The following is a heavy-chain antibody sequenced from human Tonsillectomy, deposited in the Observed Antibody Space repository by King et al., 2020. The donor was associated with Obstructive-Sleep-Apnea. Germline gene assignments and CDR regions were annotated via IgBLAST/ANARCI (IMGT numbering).Heavy chain of an antibody. CDR2: IYYSGST. CDR3: ARELDSGSYYLGSYFDY. J-gene: IGHJ4*02. Sequence: VQLQESGPGLVKPSQTLSLTCTVSGGSISSGGYYWRWIRQHPGKGLEWIGYIYYSGSTYYNPSLKSRVTISVDTSKNQFSLKLSSVTAADTAVYYCARELDSGSYYLGSYFDYWGQGTLVTVSS. D-gene: IGHD1-26*01. V-gene: IGHV4-31*03. CDR1: GGSISSGGYY.